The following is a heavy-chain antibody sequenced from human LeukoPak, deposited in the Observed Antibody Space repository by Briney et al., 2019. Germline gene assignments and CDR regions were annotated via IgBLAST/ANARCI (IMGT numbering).Heavy chain of an antibody. CDR2: IYPGDSDT. J-gene: IGHJ6*02. Sequence: GESLKISCTSSGYSYTSYWIAWVRQMPGKGLEYMGVIYPGDSDTRYSPSFQGQVTISADKSISTAYLQWSSLKASDTAMYYCARHSTRYYYYGMDVWGQGTMVTVSS. D-gene: IGHD5/OR15-5a*01. CDR1: GYSYTSYW. V-gene: IGHV5-51*01. CDR3: ARHSTRYYYYGMDV.